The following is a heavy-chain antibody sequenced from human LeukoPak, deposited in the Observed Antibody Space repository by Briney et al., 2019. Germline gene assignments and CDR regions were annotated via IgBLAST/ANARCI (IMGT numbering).Heavy chain of an antibody. D-gene: IGHD2-2*01. Sequence: GGSLRLSCAASGFTFSNYAMSWVRQAPGKGLEWVSGISGSGGSTYYADSVKGRFTISRDNSKNTLYLQMNSLRAEDTAVYYCAKGGCSSTSCSYDYWGQGTLVTVSS. V-gene: IGHV3-23*01. CDR3: AKGGCSSTSCSYDY. CDR1: GFTFSNYA. CDR2: ISGSGGST. J-gene: IGHJ4*02.